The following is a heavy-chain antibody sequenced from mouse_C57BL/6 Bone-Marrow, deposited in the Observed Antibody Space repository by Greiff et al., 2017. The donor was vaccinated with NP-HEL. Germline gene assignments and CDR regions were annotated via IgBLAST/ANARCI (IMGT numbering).Heavy chain of an antibody. Sequence: EVQLVESGGGLVKPGGSLKLSCAASGFTFSDYGMHWVRQAPEKGLEWVAYISSGSSTIYYADTVKGRFTISRDNAKNTLFLQMTSLRSEDTAMYYCARRDYYGSDWYFDVWGTGTTVTVSS. CDR3: ARRDYYGSDWYFDV. CDR1: GFTFSDYG. V-gene: IGHV5-17*01. D-gene: IGHD1-1*01. J-gene: IGHJ1*03. CDR2: ISSGSSTI.